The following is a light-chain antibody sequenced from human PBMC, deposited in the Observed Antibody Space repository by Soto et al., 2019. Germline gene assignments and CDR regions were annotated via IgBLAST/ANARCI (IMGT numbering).Light chain of an antibody. V-gene: IGKV1-5*01. J-gene: IGKJ4*01. Sequence: DIQMTQSPSTLSASVGARVIITCRASQSISTWLAWYQQKPGEGPKLLLYSASTLQSGVPSRFGGSGAGTEFTLTISGLQPDDFATYDCQQYDGNFGRGTRVEIK. CDR2: SAS. CDR3: QQYDGN. CDR1: QSISTW.